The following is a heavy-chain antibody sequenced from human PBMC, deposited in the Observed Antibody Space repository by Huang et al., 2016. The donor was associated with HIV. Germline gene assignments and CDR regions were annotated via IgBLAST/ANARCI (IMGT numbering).Heavy chain of an antibody. CDR2: RNQSGRT. CDR1: GEPLSDFF. CDR3: ARGRGSSWSLFDT. V-gene: IGHV4-34*02. J-gene: IGHJ4*02. Sequence: QVQLEQWGARLLKPSETLSLTCAVYGEPLSDFFWGWIRQPPGKGLEWFGERNQSGRTNYNPSLKSRVTIAVDTSKKQFSLKLKSVTAADTSMYYCARGRGSSWSLFDTWGQGSLVTVFS. D-gene: IGHD6-13*01.